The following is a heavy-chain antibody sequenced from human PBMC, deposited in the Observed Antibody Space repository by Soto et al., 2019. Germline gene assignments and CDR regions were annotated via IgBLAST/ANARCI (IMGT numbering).Heavy chain of an antibody. CDR2: ISAYNGNT. V-gene: IGHV1-18*01. D-gene: IGHD6-6*01. Sequence: QVQLLQSGAEVKKPGASVKVSCKASGYTFTNYGITWVRQAPGQGLEWMGWISAYNGNTHYTQRLQGRVTMTTDTSTSTAYMELRGLRSDDTAVYYCARVRQLVGYFHYYVDVWGKWTTVSVSS. CDR3: ARVRQLVGYFHYYVDV. CDR1: GYTFTNYG. J-gene: IGHJ6*03.